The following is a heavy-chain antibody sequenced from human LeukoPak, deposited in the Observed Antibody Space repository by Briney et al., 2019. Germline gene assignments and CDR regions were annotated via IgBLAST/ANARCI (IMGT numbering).Heavy chain of an antibody. J-gene: IGHJ4*02. D-gene: IGHD3-16*01. Sequence: GGSPRLSCAASGFTFSSYAMSWVRQAPGKGLEWVSAISGSGGSTYYADSVKGRFTISRDNSKNTLHLQMNSLRAEDTAVYYCAKGGGITRPYFDYWGQGTLVTVSS. V-gene: IGHV3-23*01. CDR2: ISGSGGST. CDR1: GFTFSSYA. CDR3: AKGGGITRPYFDY.